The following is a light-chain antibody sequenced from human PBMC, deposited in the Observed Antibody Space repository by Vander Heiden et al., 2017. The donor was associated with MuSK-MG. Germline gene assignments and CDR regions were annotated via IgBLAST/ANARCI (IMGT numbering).Light chain of an antibody. Sequence: EIVLTQSPGTLSLSPGERATLSCRASQSVSSSYLAWYQQKPGQAPRLLIYGASSRATGIPDRFSGSGSGTDFTLTISRLEPEDFAVYDCQQGTFGQGTKLEIK. CDR2: GAS. CDR1: QSVSSSY. CDR3: QQGT. V-gene: IGKV3-20*01. J-gene: IGKJ2*01.